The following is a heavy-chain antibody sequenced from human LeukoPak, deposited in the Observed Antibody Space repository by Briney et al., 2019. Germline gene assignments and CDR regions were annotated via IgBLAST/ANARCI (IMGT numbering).Heavy chain of an antibody. CDR1: GFSFSGYA. D-gene: IGHD5-18*01. CDR2: IYSGGST. Sequence: GGSLRLSCAASGFSFSGYAMSWVRQAPGKGLEWVSVIYSGGSTYYADSVKGRFTISRDNSKNTLYLQMNSLRAEDTAVYYCARDTAMATTGAFDIWGQGTMVTVSS. CDR3: ARDTAMATTGAFDI. J-gene: IGHJ3*02. V-gene: IGHV3-53*01.